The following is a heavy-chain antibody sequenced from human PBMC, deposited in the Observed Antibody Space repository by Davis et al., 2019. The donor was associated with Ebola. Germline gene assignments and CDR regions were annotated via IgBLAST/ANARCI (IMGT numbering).Heavy chain of an antibody. V-gene: IGHV3-43*02. CDR2: ISGDEGRT. Sequence: GGSLRLSCAASGFTFDDYAMHWVRQAPGKGLECVSLISGDEGRTYYADSVKGRFTISRDNSKNSLYLQMTSLRTEDTALYYCGKADCGGDCRVVDYWGQGTLVTVSS. J-gene: IGHJ4*02. CDR1: GFTFDDYA. D-gene: IGHD2-21*02. CDR3: GKADCGGDCRVVDY.